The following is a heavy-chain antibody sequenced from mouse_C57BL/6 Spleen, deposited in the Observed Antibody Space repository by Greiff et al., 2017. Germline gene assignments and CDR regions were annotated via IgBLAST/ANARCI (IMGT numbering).Heavy chain of an antibody. CDR1: GYTFTDYY. V-gene: IGHV1-19*01. CDR3: ASSPGTKAMDY. D-gene: IGHD4-1*01. CDR2: INPYNGGT. J-gene: IGHJ4*01. Sequence: VQLQQSGPVLVKPGASVKMSCKASGYTFTDYYMNWVKQSHGKSLEWIGVINPYNGGTSYNQKFKGKATLTVDKSSSTTYMELNSLTSEDSAVYYCASSPGTKAMDYWGQGTSVTVSS.